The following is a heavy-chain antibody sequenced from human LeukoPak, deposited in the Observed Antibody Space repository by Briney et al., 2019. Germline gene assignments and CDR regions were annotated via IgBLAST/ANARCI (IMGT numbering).Heavy chain of an antibody. V-gene: IGHV3-7*01. Sequence: GVSLRLSCGASGFTISRYWMSWVRQAPGKGLEWVANIKQDGSERTYVDSVKGRFTISRDNAKNSLYLQMNSLRVEDTAMYYCARDGGTDWYDPWGQGTLVTVSS. J-gene: IGHJ5*02. CDR3: ARDGGTDWYDP. CDR2: IKQDGSER. D-gene: IGHD1-1*01. CDR1: GFTISRYW.